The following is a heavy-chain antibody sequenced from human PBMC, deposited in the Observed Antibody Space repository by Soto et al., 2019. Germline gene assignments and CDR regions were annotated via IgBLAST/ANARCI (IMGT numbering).Heavy chain of an antibody. CDR3: ARAKYYYDSSGYYYY. V-gene: IGHV4-34*01. CDR1: GGSFSGYY. Sequence: ETLSLTCAVYGGSFSGYYWSWIRQPPGKGLEWIGEINHSGSTNYNPSLKSRVTISVDTSKNQFSLKLSSVTAADTAVYYCARAKYYYDSSGYYYYWGQGTLVTVSS. D-gene: IGHD3-22*01. CDR2: INHSGST. J-gene: IGHJ4*02.